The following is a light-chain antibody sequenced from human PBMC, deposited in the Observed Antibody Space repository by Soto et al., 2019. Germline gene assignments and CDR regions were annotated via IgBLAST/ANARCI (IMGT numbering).Light chain of an antibody. Sequence: QSALTQPASVSESPGQSITISCTGNSNDIGDYNFVSWYQQHPGKAPKLIIFDVSRRPSGVSSRFTGSKSGNTASLTISGLQADDEADYHCSSYTSGSALILFGGGTKVTVL. CDR1: SNDIGDYNF. CDR3: SSYTSGSALIL. CDR2: DVS. J-gene: IGLJ2*01. V-gene: IGLV2-14*03.